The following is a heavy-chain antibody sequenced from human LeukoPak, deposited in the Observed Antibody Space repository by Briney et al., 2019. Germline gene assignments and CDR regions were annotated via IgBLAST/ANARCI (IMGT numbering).Heavy chain of an antibody. D-gene: IGHD4-23*01. V-gene: IGHV3-7*01. Sequence: GGTLRLSCAASGFTFSSYGMSWVRQAPGEGLEWVANIKQDGSEKYYVGSVKGRFTISRDNAKNSLYLQMNSLRAEDTAVYYCARDRPTTVVTQPPYYFDYWGQGTLVTVSS. CDR1: GFTFSSYG. CDR2: IKQDGSEK. J-gene: IGHJ4*02. CDR3: ARDRPTTVVTQPPYYFDY.